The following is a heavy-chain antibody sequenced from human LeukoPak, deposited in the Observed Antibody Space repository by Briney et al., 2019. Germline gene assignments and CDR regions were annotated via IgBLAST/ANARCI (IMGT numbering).Heavy chain of an antibody. D-gene: IGHD3-10*01. Sequence: GGSLRLSCAASGFTFDDYGMSWVRQAPGKGLEWVSGINWIGGRTSYADSVKGRFTISRDNAKNSLYLQMNSLRAEDTAVYYCTGNYYGSGSYADFDYWGQGTLVTVSS. CDR2: INWIGGRT. J-gene: IGHJ4*02. CDR1: GFTFDDYG. V-gene: IGHV3-20*04. CDR3: TGNYYGSGSYADFDY.